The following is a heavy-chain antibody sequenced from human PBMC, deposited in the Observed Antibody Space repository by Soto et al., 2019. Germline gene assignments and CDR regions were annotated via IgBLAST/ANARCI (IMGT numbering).Heavy chain of an antibody. Sequence: QVQLQESGPGLVKPSGTLSLTCAVSGVSIGSHDWWTWVRQPPGKGLEWIGESHQSGNTNYNSSLESRVTISLDKSKNPFSPQLSSVTVADTAVYYCATRDTGRVYWGQGTLVTGSS. CDR3: ATRDTGRVY. CDR1: GVSIGSHDW. CDR2: SHQSGNT. V-gene: IGHV4-4*02. D-gene: IGHD5-18*01. J-gene: IGHJ4*02.